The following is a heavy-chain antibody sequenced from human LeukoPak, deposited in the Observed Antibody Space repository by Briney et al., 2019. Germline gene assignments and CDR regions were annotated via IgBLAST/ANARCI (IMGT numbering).Heavy chain of an antibody. CDR2: IYHSWST. J-gene: IGHJ4*02. CDR3: ARGEVVTRGVDY. D-gene: IGHD4-23*01. Sequence: PSETLSLTCPVSGYSLSSGYYWGWIRHPPGKGLEWIGSIYHSWSTYYNPSLKSRVTISVDTSKNQFSLKLSSVTAADTAVYYCARGEVVTRGVDYWGQGTLVTVSS. CDR1: GYSLSSGYY. V-gene: IGHV4-38-2*02.